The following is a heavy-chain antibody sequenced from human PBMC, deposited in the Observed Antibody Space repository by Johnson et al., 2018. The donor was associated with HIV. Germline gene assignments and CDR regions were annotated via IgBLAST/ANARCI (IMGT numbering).Heavy chain of an antibody. CDR1: GFTFSSYA. V-gene: IGHV3-23*04. J-gene: IGHJ3*02. Sequence: VQLVESGGGLVQPGGSLRLSCAASGFTFSSYAMSWVRQAHGEGLAWVSAISGSGGSPYYADSVKGRFTISRDHSKNTLYLQMNSLSVEDSAVYYCARDSGSDAFDIWGQGTMVTVSS. D-gene: IGHD3-10*01. CDR2: ISGSGGSP. CDR3: ARDSGSDAFDI.